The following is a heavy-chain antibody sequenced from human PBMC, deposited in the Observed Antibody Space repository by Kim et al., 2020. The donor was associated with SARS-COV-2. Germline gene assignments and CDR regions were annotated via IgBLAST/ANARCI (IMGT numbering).Heavy chain of an antibody. CDR2: ISAYNGNT. J-gene: IGHJ4*02. V-gene: IGHV1-18*01. D-gene: IGHD6-6*01. CDR1: GYTFTDYG. CDR3: ARDVWSSSSTGPSFDY. Sequence: SVKVSCKASGYTFTDYGISWVRQAPGQGLEWMGWISAYNGNTNYAQRVQGRVTMTTDTSTSTAYMELRSLRSDDAAMYFCARDVWSSSSTGPSFDYWGQGTLVTVSS.